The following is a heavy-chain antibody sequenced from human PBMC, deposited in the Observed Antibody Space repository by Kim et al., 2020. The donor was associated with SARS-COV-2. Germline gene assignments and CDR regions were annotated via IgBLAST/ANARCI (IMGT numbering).Heavy chain of an antibody. CDR3: ARGAEGAFDI. V-gene: IGHV1-3*01. J-gene: IGHJ3*02. D-gene: IGHD6-19*01. CDR2: NT. Sequence: NTKYSQKFQGRVTITRDTSASTAYMELSSLRSEDTAVYYCARGAEGAFDIWGQGTMVTVSS.